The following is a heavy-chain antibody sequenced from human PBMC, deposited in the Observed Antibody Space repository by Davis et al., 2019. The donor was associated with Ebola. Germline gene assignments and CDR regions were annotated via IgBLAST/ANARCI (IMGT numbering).Heavy chain of an antibody. J-gene: IGHJ6*02. Sequence: AASVKVSCKASGYTFTSYGISWVRQAPGQRLEWMGWINAGNGNTKYSQKFQGRVTITRDKSTSTAYMELSSLRSEDTAVYYCARDLGDYYDSSGGMDVWGQGTTVTVSS. CDR2: INAGNGNT. V-gene: IGHV1-18*04. D-gene: IGHD3-22*01. CDR1: GYTFTSYG. CDR3: ARDLGDYYDSSGGMDV.